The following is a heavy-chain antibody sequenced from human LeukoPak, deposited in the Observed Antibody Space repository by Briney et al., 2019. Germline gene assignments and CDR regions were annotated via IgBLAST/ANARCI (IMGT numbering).Heavy chain of an antibody. CDR1: GGSMSSYY. CDR2: IYYSGST. V-gene: IGHV4-59*01. CDR3: ARDGRGTSCYDY. D-gene: IGHD2-2*01. J-gene: IGHJ4*02. Sequence: PSETLSLTCTVSGGSMSSYYWSWIRQPPGKGLEWIGYIYYSGSTNYNPSLKSRITISVDTSKNQFSLKLSSVTAADTAVYYCARDGRGTSCYDYWGQGTLVTVSS.